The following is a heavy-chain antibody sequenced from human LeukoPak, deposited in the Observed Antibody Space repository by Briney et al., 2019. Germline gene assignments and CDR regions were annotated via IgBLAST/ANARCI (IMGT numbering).Heavy chain of an antibody. Sequence: SETLSLTCTVSGGSISSYYWSWIRQPPGKGLEWIGYIYYSGSTNYNPSLKSRVTISVDTSKNQFSLKLSSVTAADTAVYYCARDGDSSSWSLTYYYDSSGYVPFHYWGQGTLVTVSS. V-gene: IGHV4-59*01. CDR1: GGSISSYY. CDR2: IYYSGST. CDR3: ARDGDSSSWSLTYYYDSSGYVPFHY. D-gene: IGHD3-22*01. J-gene: IGHJ4*02.